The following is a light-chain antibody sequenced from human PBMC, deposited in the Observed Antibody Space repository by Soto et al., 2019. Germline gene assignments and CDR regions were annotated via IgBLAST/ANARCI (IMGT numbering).Light chain of an antibody. Sequence: QSALTQPPSASGSPGQSVTLSCTGTSSDVGGYNYVSWYQQHPGKAPKLMLYEVSKRPSGVPDRVSGSKSGNTASLTVSGLQAEDEADYYCSSYPGSNNLVFGGGTKLTVL. CDR1: SSDVGGYNY. V-gene: IGLV2-8*01. CDR2: EVS. J-gene: IGLJ2*01. CDR3: SSYPGSNNLV.